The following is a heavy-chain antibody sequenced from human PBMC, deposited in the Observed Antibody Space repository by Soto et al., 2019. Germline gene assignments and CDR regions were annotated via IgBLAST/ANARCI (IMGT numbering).Heavy chain of an antibody. Sequence: SETLSLTCNVSGASISRYYWSWIRQPPEKGLEWIAYIYNSGSTNYNPSLKSRVTISVDTSKNQFSLKLSSVTAADTAVYYCARAGGLGAVAVDYWGQGTLVTVSS. CDR1: GASISRYY. J-gene: IGHJ4*02. CDR3: ARAGGLGAVAVDY. CDR2: IYNSGST. D-gene: IGHD6-19*01. V-gene: IGHV4-59*12.